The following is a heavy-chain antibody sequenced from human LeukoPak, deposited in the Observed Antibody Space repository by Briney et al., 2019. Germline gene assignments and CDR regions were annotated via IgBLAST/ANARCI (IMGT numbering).Heavy chain of an antibody. V-gene: IGHV3-21*01. CDR3: ARDEIAAHRRNNYHYYYYMEV. J-gene: IGHJ6*03. Sequence: GGSLRRSCAASGFTFSTYSMKWVRPAPGKGLEWVSSISSSSSYIYYADSVKGRLTIARDNANNSIDLKMNSLRAEDTAVYYWARDEIAAHRRNNYHYYYYMEVWGKGTTVT. CDR2: ISSSSSYI. D-gene: IGHD6-6*01. CDR1: GFTFSTYS.